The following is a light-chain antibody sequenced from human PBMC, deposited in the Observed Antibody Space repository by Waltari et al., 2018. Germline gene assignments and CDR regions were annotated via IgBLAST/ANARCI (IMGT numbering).Light chain of an antibody. V-gene: IGLV2-11*01. CDR3: CSYAGSFTWV. CDR1: NSAVGGYKS. Sequence: QSALTQPRPVSGSPGQSVTISCTGTNSAVGGYKSVPWSQQHPDKAPGLIIYDVYTRPSGVPNRFSGSKSANTASLTISGLQSEDEADYYCCSYAGSFTWVFGTGTKVTVL. J-gene: IGLJ1*01. CDR2: DVY.